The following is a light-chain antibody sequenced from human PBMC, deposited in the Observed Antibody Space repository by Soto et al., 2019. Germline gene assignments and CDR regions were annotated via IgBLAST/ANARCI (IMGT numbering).Light chain of an antibody. Sequence: SYELTQPPSVSVAPGQTARITCGGNNIRTKSVHWYQQKPGQAPVLVVCDDSDRPSGIPERFSGSNSGNTATLTISRVEAGDEAEYLCKVWDTDSEHYVFGARTKVTVL. CDR1: NIRTKS. J-gene: IGLJ1*01. CDR3: KVWDTDSEHYV. V-gene: IGLV3-21*02. CDR2: DDS.